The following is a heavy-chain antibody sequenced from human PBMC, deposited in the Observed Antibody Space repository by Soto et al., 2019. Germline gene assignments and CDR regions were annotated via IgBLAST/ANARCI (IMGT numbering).Heavy chain of an antibody. CDR1: GYTFTKYG. CDR3: AREMAGLGGEYDY. CDR2: ISGSSGNA. J-gene: IGHJ4*02. Sequence: QVQLVQSGAEVKNPGASVKVSCKTSGYTFTKYGVGWVRQAPGQGLEWMGWISGSSGNANYAEKVXXRVXLTTDTSTSTAYIELRSLRSDDTAVYYCAREMAGLGGEYDYWGQGTLVTVSS. D-gene: IGHD3-16*01. V-gene: IGHV1-18*01.